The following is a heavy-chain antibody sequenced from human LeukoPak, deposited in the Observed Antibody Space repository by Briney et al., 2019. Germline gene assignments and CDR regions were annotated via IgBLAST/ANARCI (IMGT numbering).Heavy chain of an antibody. CDR3: AKVTYGSGTYGAFDY. CDR1: GFTFSSRDW. CDR2: IKQDGSEK. Sequence: GGSLRLSCVASGFTFSSRDWMTWVRQAPGKGLEWVANIKQDGSEKNYVDSVKGRFTISRDNSKNTLYLQMNSLRAEDTAVYYCAKVTYGSGTYGAFDYWGQGTLVTVSS. V-gene: IGHV3-7*03. D-gene: IGHD3-10*01. J-gene: IGHJ4*02.